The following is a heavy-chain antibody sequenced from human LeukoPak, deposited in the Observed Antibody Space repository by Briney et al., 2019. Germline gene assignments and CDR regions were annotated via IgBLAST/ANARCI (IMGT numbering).Heavy chain of an antibody. Sequence: SETLPLTCTVSGGSISSRTYYWGWIRQAPGKGLEWIGDISSSGDTYYNPSLKTRVTMSVDTSKNQLTLNLRSVTAADTAVYYCARGRLNSSNYFDLWGRGTLVTVSS. CDR3: ARGRLNSSNYFDL. D-gene: IGHD6-13*01. CDR1: GGSISSRTYY. CDR2: ISSSGDT. V-gene: IGHV4-39*06. J-gene: IGHJ2*01.